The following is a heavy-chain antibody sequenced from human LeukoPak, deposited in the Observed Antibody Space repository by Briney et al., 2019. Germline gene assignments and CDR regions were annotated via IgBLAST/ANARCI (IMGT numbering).Heavy chain of an antibody. V-gene: IGHV3-23*01. CDR2: LSGSGDGT. D-gene: IGHD1-7*01. CDR1: GFPFSDFA. J-gene: IGHJ6*03. Sequence: GGSLRLSCAASGFPFSDFAMSWVRQAPGKGLQWVSTLSGSGDGTYFADALKGRFTISRDNSKNTLYLQMNSLRADDTPVYYCAKNEGWELHQYNLDVWGTGTAVTVSS. CDR3: AKNEGWELHQYNLDV.